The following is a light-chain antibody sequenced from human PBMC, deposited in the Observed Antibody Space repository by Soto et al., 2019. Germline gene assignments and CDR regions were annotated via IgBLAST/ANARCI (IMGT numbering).Light chain of an antibody. CDR3: QQYDDLFT. V-gene: IGKV1-33*01. CDR2: NAS. CDR1: QDIKNY. Sequence: DIQMTQSPSSLSASVGDRVTITCQASQDIKNYLNWYQQKPGKAPKLLIYNASTLESGVPSRFSGTGSGTHFTFTISSLQPEDIATYCCQQYDDLFTFGPGTKVDI. J-gene: IGKJ3*01.